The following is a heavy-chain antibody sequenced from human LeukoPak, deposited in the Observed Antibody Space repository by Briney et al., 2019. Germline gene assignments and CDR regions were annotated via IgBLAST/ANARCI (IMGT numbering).Heavy chain of an antibody. CDR2: IYYSGST. CDR3: ATWRRYSCFDY. V-gene: IGHV4-59*01. Sequence: PETLSLTCTVSGGSISSYYWGWIRQPPGQGLECIGYIYYSGSTNYNPSLKSRVTMSVDTSKNQFSLRLSSVTAADTAVYYCATWRRYSCFDYWGQGALVTVSS. CDR1: GGSISSYY. D-gene: IGHD5-18*01. J-gene: IGHJ4*02.